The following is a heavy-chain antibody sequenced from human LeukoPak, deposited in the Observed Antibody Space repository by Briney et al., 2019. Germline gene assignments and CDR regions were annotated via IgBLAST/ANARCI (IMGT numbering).Heavy chain of an antibody. J-gene: IGHJ4*02. V-gene: IGHV1-18*01. CDR2: ISAYNGNT. D-gene: IGHD2-15*01. Sequence: GASVRVSCKASGYTFTSYGISWVRQAPGQGLEWMGWISAYNGNTNYAQKLQGRVTMTTDTSTSTAYMELRSLRSDDTAVYYCARYNGYCSGGSCYSLDYWGQGTLVTVSS. CDR1: GYTFTSYG. CDR3: ARYNGYCSGGSCYSLDY.